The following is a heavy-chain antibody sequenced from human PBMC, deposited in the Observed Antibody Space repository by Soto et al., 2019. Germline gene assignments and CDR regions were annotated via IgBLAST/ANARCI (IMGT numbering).Heavy chain of an antibody. J-gene: IGHJ3*02. V-gene: IGHV3-30*18. D-gene: IGHD1-26*01. CDR3: AKLGGASVVGAIYSRNIDAFDI. CDR1: GFTFSSYG. Sequence: PVGSLRLSCAASGFTFSSYGMHWVRQAPGKGLEWVAVISYDGSNKYYADSVKGRFTISRDNSKNTLYLQMNSLRAEDTAVYYCAKLGGASVVGAIYSRNIDAFDIWGQGTMVTVSS. CDR2: ISYDGSNK.